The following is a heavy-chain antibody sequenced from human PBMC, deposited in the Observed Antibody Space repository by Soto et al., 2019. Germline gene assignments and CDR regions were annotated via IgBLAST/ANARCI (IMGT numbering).Heavy chain of an antibody. CDR1: GGSFSGYY. CDR3: ARGEPRVVVPAAVRRGGRYYMDV. V-gene: IGHV4-34*01. CDR2: INHSGST. J-gene: IGHJ6*03. D-gene: IGHD2-2*01. Sequence: SETLSLTCAVYGGSFSGYYWSWIRQPPGKGLEWIGEINHSGSTNYNPSLKSRVTISVDTSKNQFSLKLSSVTAADTAVYYCARGEPRVVVPAAVRRGGRYYMDVWGKGTTVTVSS.